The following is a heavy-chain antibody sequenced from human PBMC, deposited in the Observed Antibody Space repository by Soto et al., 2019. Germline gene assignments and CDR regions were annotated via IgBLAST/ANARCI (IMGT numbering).Heavy chain of an antibody. CDR3: AKDAAFFDFWRTYPAKKDV. Sequence: GGSLRLSCVASGFDFRTYGMHWVRQAPGKGLEWVAIISFDGNKKYYGDSVKGRFTISRDNSENTFYLQMNSLRTEDTAVYYCAKDAAFFDFWRTYPAKKDVWGQGTTVTVSS. V-gene: IGHV3-30*18. D-gene: IGHD3-3*01. J-gene: IGHJ6*02. CDR2: ISFDGNKK. CDR1: GFDFRTYG.